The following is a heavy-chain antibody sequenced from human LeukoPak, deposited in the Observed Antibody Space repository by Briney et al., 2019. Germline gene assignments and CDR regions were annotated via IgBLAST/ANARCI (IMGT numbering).Heavy chain of an antibody. CDR3: AKESGYDVDLEY. CDR2: INTDGSTT. D-gene: IGHD5-12*01. CDR1: GFTFSSYT. Sequence: GGSLRLSCAASGFTFSSYTMNWVRQAPGKGLEWVSGINTDGSTTTYADSVKGRFTISRDNAKNTLYLQMTSLRVEDTALYYCAKESGYDVDLEYWGQGALVTVSS. V-gene: IGHV3-74*03. J-gene: IGHJ4*02.